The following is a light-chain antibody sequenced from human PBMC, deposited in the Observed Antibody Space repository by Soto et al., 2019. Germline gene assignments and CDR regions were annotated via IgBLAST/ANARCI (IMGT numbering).Light chain of an antibody. V-gene: IGLV1-47*01. CDR1: SSNIGSNY. CDR2: RNN. CDR3: AAWDDSMSGPV. Sequence: QSVLTQPPSASGTPGQRVTISCSGSSSNIGSNYVYWYQQLPGTAPKLLIYRNNQRPSGVPDLFSGSKSGTSASLAISGLRSEDEDDYYCAAWDDSMSGPVFGGGTKLTVL. J-gene: IGLJ7*01.